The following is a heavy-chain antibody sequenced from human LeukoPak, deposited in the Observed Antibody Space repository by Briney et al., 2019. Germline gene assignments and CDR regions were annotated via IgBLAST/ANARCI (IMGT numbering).Heavy chain of an antibody. Sequence: GGSLRLSCAASGFTFSRDWMHWVRQAPGKGLVWVSRISDDGSITTYADSVKGRFTISRDNAKNTLSLQMSSLRAEDTAVYYCVRAGYRDAYNLWGQGTLVTVSS. CDR2: ISDDGSIT. CDR3: VRAGYRDAYNL. D-gene: IGHD5-24*01. J-gene: IGHJ4*02. V-gene: IGHV3-74*03. CDR1: GFTFSRDW.